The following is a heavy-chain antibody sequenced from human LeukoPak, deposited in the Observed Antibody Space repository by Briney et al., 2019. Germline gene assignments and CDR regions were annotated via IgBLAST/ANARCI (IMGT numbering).Heavy chain of an antibody. J-gene: IGHJ3*02. CDR1: GYTFTGYY. D-gene: IGHD3-22*01. Sequence: ASVKVSCKASGYTFTGYYMHWVRQAPGQGLEWMGRINPNSGGTNYAQKFQGRVTMTRDTSISTAYMEQSRLRSDDTAVYYCARDYGDYYDSSGYPLPPEHDAFDIWGQGTMVTVSS. CDR2: INPNSGGT. CDR3: ARDYGDYYDSSGYPLPPEHDAFDI. V-gene: IGHV1-2*06.